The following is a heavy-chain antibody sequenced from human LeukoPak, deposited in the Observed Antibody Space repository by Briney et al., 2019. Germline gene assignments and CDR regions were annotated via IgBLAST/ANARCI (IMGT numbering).Heavy chain of an antibody. J-gene: IGHJ4*02. CDR3: ARALAWYSSSPGGGY. D-gene: IGHD6-6*01. CDR1: GYTFTRYG. Sequence: ASVKVSCKASGYTFTRYGISWVRQAPGQGLEWMGWISAYNGNTNYAQKLQGRVTMTTDTSTSTAYMELRSLRSDDTAVYYCARALAWYSSSPGGGYWGQGTLVTVSS. CDR2: ISAYNGNT. V-gene: IGHV1-18*01.